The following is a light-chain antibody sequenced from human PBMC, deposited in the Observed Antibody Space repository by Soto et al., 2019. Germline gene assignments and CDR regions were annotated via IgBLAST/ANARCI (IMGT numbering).Light chain of an antibody. CDR3: LQYGSSPRT. CDR2: DAS. J-gene: IGKJ1*01. V-gene: IGKV3-20*01. CDR1: QSVTRNY. Sequence: EIVLTQSPGTLSLSPGERATLSCRASQSVTRNYLAWYQQRPGQAPRLLISDASSRASGIPDRFSGSGSGTDFTLTISRLESEDFAVYYCLQYGSSPRTFGQGTKVEVK.